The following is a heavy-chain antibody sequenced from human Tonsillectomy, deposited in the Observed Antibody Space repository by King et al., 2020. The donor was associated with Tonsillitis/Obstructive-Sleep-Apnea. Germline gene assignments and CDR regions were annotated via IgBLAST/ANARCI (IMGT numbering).Heavy chain of an antibody. J-gene: IGHJ4*02. Sequence: AQLVQSGAEVKKPGASVKVSCKASGYTFNGYYMHWVRQAPGQGFEWMGWISPNSGGTKYAQKFQGRVTMTRDTSISTAYMELSRLRSDDTAVYYCARSYSGLDHWGQGTLVTVSS. D-gene: IGHD3-10*01. CDR3: ARSYSGLDH. V-gene: IGHV1-2*02. CDR2: ISPNSGGT. CDR1: GYTFNGYY.